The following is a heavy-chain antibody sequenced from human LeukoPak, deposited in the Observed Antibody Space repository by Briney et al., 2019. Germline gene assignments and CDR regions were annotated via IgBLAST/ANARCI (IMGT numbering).Heavy chain of an antibody. Sequence: GGSLRLSCAASGFTFSTYGMHWVRQAPGKGLEWVAVTWYDGSKNYYVDSVKGRFTISRDNSKNTVYLQMNSLRDDDTAVYYCARVVEQLVWNFDLWGRGTLVTVSS. CDR2: TWYDGSKN. CDR1: GFTFSTYG. V-gene: IGHV3-33*08. D-gene: IGHD6-6*01. J-gene: IGHJ2*01. CDR3: ARVVEQLVWNFDL.